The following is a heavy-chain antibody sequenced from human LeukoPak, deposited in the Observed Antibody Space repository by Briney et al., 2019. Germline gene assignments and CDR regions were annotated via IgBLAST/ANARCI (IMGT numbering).Heavy chain of an antibody. D-gene: IGHD1-26*01. V-gene: IGHV3-23*01. CDR2: ISDSGANT. CDR3: AKDSGSFAY. Sequence: GGSLRLSCAASGFTFSSYAMAWVRQAPGKGLEWVSAISDSGANTYYADSVKGRFTFSRDNSKNTLYLQMNSLRAEDTTVYYCAKDSGSFAYLGQGTLVTVST. CDR1: GFTFSSYA. J-gene: IGHJ4*02.